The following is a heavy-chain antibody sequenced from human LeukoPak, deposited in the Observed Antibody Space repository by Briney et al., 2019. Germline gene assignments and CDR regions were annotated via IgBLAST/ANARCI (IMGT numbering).Heavy chain of an antibody. Sequence: GASVNVSFKFSGYTLTELSMHWVRQAPGKGLEWMGGFDPEDSETIYAQKFQGRVTMTEDTSTDTAYMELSSLRSEDTAVYFCATPAGYSSSWYFDYWGQGTLVTVSS. CDR1: GYTLTELS. CDR3: ATPAGYSSSWYFDY. CDR2: FDPEDSET. J-gene: IGHJ4*02. V-gene: IGHV1-24*01. D-gene: IGHD6-13*01.